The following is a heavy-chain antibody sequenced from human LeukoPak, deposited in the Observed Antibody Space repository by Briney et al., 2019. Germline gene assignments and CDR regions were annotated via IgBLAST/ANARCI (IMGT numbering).Heavy chain of an antibody. CDR2: IYPGDSDT. J-gene: IGHJ4*02. Sequence: GESLKISCKGSGCSFTSYWIGWVRQMPGKGLEWMGIIYPGDSDTRYSPSFQGQVTISADKSISTAYLQWSSLKASGTAMYYCARRLYYYDSSGYYNLFDYWGQGTLVTVSS. CDR1: GCSFTSYW. D-gene: IGHD3-22*01. CDR3: ARRLYYYDSSGYYNLFDY. V-gene: IGHV5-51*01.